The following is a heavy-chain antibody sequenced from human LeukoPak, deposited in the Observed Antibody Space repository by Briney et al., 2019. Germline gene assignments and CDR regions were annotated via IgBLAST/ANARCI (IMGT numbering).Heavy chain of an antibody. Sequence: GGSLRLSCAASGFTFSSYEMNWVRQAPGKGLEWVSYIDSSGSTIHYADSVKGRFTISRDNAKNSLYLQMNSLRAEDTAAYYCARTREMATISYFDSWGQGTLVTVSS. CDR1: GFTFSSYE. CDR3: ARTREMATISYFDS. CDR2: IDSSGSTI. V-gene: IGHV3-48*03. J-gene: IGHJ4*02. D-gene: IGHD5-24*01.